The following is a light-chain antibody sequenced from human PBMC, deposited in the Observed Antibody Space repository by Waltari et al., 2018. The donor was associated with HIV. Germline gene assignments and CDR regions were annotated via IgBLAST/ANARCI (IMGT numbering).Light chain of an antibody. CDR2: GNA. J-gene: IGLJ2*01. V-gene: IGLV1-40*01. CDR3: QSYDSSLSGLL. CDR1: SSNIGAGFD. Sequence: QSVLTQPPSVSGAPGQRVTISCTGRSSNIGAGFDVHWYQQLPGTAPKLLLYGNANRPAGVPDRFSGSKSGTSASLAITGLQAEDEAEYYCQSYDSSLSGLLFGGGTKLTVL.